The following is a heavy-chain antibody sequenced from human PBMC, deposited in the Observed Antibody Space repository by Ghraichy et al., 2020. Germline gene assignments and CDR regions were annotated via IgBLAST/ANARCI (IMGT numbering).Heavy chain of an antibody. CDR2: INHSGST. V-gene: IGHV4-34*01. CDR1: GGSFSGYY. Sequence: SQTLSLTCAVYGGSFSGYYWSWIRQPPGKGLEWIGEINHSGSTNYNPSLKSRVTISVDTSKNQFSLKLSSVTAADTAVYYCAREPIYYDILTGYYTHSYFDYWGQGTLVTVSS. J-gene: IGHJ4*02. D-gene: IGHD3-9*01. CDR3: AREPIYYDILTGYYTHSYFDY.